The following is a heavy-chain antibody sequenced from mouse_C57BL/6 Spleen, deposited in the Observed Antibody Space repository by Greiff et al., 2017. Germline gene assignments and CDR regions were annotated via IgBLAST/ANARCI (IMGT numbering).Heavy chain of an antibody. CDR1: GYAFSSYW. V-gene: IGHV1-80*01. J-gene: IGHJ2*01. Sequence: QVQLQQSGAELVKPGASVKISCKASGYAFSSYWMNWVKQRPGKGLEWIGQIYPGDGDTNYNGKFKGKATLTADKSSSTAYMQLSSLTSEDSAVYFCARDYYGSRPFDYWGQGTTLTVSS. D-gene: IGHD1-1*01. CDR3: ARDYYGSRPFDY. CDR2: IYPGDGDT.